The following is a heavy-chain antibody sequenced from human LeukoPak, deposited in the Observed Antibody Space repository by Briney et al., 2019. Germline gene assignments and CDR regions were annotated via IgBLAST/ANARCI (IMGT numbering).Heavy chain of an antibody. Sequence: PGGSLRLSCAASGFTFSSYWMHWVRQAPGKGLVWVSRINSDGSSTSYADSVKGRFTISRDNAKNTLYLQMNSLRAEDTAVYYCAKDRMKHIVVVTTFDYWGQGTLVTVSS. D-gene: IGHD2-21*02. V-gene: IGHV3-74*01. J-gene: IGHJ4*02. CDR3: AKDRMKHIVVVTTFDY. CDR1: GFTFSSYW. CDR2: INSDGSST.